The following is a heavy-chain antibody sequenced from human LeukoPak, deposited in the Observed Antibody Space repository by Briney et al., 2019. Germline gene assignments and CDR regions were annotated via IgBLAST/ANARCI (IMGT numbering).Heavy chain of an antibody. CDR2: VNHSGST. CDR3: ARGKSSGWFDY. J-gene: IGHJ4*02. V-gene: IGHV4-34*01. Sequence: SETLSLTCAVYGGSFSGYYWSWIRQPPGKGLEWIGEVNHSGSTNYNPSLKSRVTISVDTSKNQFSLKLSSVTAADTAVYYCARGKSSGWFDYWGQGTLVTVSS. CDR1: GGSFSGYY. D-gene: IGHD6-19*01.